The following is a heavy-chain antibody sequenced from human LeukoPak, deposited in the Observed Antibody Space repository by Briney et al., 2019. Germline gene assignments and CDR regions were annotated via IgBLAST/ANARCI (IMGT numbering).Heavy chain of an antibody. D-gene: IGHD3-22*01. V-gene: IGHV3-53*01. J-gene: IGHJ4*02. CDR1: GFTVSSNY. CDR2: IYSGGST. CDR3: ARTDSSGYYLFDY. Sequence: PGGSLRLSCAASGFTVSSNYMSWVRQAPGKGLEWVSVIYSGGSTYYADSVKGRFTISRDNSKNTLYLQMNSLRAEDTAVYYCARTDSSGYYLFDYWGQGTLVTVSS.